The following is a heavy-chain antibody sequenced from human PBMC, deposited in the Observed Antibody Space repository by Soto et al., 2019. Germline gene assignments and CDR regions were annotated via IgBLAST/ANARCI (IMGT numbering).Heavy chain of an antibody. CDR1: GGSFSSSSYY. Sequence: PSETLSLTCAVYGGSFSSSSYYWGWIRQPPGKGLEWIGSIYYSGSTYYNPSLKSRVTISVDTSKNQFSLKLSSVTAADTAVYYCASPKIAFYDWFDPWGQGTLVTVSS. D-gene: IGHD3-3*02. CDR3: ASPKIAFYDWFDP. CDR2: IYYSGST. J-gene: IGHJ5*02. V-gene: IGHV4-39*01.